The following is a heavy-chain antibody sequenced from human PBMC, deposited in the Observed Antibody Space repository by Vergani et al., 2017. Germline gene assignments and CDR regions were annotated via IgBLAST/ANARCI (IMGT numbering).Heavy chain of an antibody. V-gene: IGHV3-7*01. CDR3: ARGGIAAAGKKRTYYYYDMDV. CDR1: GFTFSSYW. J-gene: IGHJ6*03. Sequence: EVQLVESGGGLVQPGGSLRLSCAASGFTFSSYWMSWVRQAPGKGLEWVANIKQDGSEKYYVDSVKGRFTISRDNAKNSLYLQMNSLRAEDTAVYYCARGGIAAAGKKRTYYYYDMDVWGKGTTVTVSS. D-gene: IGHD6-13*01. CDR2: IKQDGSEK.